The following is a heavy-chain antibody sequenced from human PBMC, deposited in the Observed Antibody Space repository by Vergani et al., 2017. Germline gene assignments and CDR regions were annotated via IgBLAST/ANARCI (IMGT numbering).Heavy chain of an antibody. V-gene: IGHV3-7*01. CDR3: ARISGGSAPYLHY. J-gene: IGHJ1*01. CDR2: IKRDGTET. D-gene: IGHD2-15*01. Sequence: EVHLEESGGGVVQPGGSLRLSCAASGFTFGDYYMAWIRLAPGKGLDWVASIKRDGTETFYVDSVKGRFTISRDNAKTTLYLQMNSLRDEDRGVYYCARISGGSAPYLHYWGQGTLVTVAS. CDR1: GFTFGDYY.